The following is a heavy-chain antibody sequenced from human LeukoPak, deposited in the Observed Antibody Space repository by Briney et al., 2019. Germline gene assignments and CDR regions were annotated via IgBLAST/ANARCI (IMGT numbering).Heavy chain of an antibody. CDR1: GFTFSSYG. J-gene: IGHJ4*02. CDR2: ISSSSTI. CDR3: AREVNYYNSGSFYNVPDY. D-gene: IGHD3-10*01. V-gene: IGHV3-48*01. Sequence: GGSLRLSCAASGFTFSSYGMNWVRQAPGKGLEWVSYISSSSTIYYADSLKGRFTISRDDAKNSLYLQMNSLRAEDTAVYYCAREVNYYNSGSFYNVPDYWGQGTLVTVPS.